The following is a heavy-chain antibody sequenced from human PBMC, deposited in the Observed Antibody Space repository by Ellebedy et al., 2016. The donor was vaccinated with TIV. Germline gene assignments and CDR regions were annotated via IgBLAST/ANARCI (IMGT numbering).Heavy chain of an antibody. D-gene: IGHD3-16*01. Sequence: PGGSLRLSCAASGFSFRSYWMSWVRQAPGKGLEWVANIYQDGSFRSYVDSVKGRFTISRDNANNALFLQMNSLRAEDTALDYCARRGSYGDYAVQVNSWLDRWGRGTLVTVSS. CDR3: ARRGSYGDYAVQVNSWLDR. CDR1: GFSFRSYW. V-gene: IGHV3-7*01. CDR2: IYQDGSFR. J-gene: IGHJ5*02.